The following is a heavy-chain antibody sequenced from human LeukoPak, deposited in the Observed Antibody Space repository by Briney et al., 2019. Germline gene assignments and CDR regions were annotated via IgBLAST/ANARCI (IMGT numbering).Heavy chain of an antibody. J-gene: IGHJ6*02. V-gene: IGHV3-23*01. D-gene: IGHD6-13*01. CDR1: GFTLSSYA. CDR3: ARVWGYSSSWYVMDYYYGMDV. CDR2: ISGRGDIT. Sequence: PGGSLRLSCAASGFTLSSYAMGWVRQAPGKGLEWVSAISGRGDITDYADSVKGRFTISRDNAKNSLYLQMNSLRAEDTAVYYCARVWGYSSSWYVMDYYYGMDVWGQGTTVTVSS.